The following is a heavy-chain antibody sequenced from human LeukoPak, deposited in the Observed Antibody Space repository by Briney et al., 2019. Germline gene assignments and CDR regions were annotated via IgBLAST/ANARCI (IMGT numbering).Heavy chain of an antibody. V-gene: IGHV3-30*18. D-gene: IGHD2-15*01. J-gene: IGHJ4*02. CDR2: ISHDGSNN. Sequence: GGSLRLSCAASGFTFSNYVMNWVRQAPGKGLEWVVVISHDGSNNKYADSVKGRFTISRDNSKNTLYLQMNSLRPEDTAVYYCAKVRVGTAHFDYWGQGTLVTVSS. CDR1: GFTFSNYV. CDR3: AKVRVGTAHFDY.